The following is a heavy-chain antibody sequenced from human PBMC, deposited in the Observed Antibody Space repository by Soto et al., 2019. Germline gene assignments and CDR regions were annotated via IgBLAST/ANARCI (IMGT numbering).Heavy chain of an antibody. V-gene: IGHV3-23*04. D-gene: IGHD3-22*01. CDR1: GFTFSNYA. CDR3: AKKGYYDTSGYPIRYFDY. Sequence: EVQLVESGGGLVQPGGSLRLSCAASGFTFSNYAMAWVRQAPGKGLEWVSTITYSGGSRDYAYSVKGRFTISRDNSKNTLYLQMNSLRAEDTAVYYCAKKGYYDTSGYPIRYFDYWGQGTLVTVSS. CDR2: ITYSGGSR. J-gene: IGHJ4*02.